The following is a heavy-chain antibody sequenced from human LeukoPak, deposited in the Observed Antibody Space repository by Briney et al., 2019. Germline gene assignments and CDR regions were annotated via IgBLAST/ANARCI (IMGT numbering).Heavy chain of an antibody. Sequence: QPGGSLRLSCVASGFTFTTYWMHWVRQAPGRGVGWVSRINGDGSNSNYADSVKGRFTISRDNARNTLYLQMNGLRAEDTALYYCARTSPTSHFDFWGQGTLVTVSS. D-gene: IGHD3-16*01. J-gene: IGHJ4*02. CDR1: GFTFTTYW. CDR3: ARTSPTSHFDF. V-gene: IGHV3-74*01. CDR2: INGDGSNS.